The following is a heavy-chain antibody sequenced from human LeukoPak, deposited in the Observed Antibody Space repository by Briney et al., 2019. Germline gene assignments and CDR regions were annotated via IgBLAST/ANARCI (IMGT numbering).Heavy chain of an antibody. D-gene: IGHD3-10*01. Sequence: GASVKVSCKASGYTFTGYYMHWVRQAPGQGLEWMGWINPNSGGTNYAQKCQGRVTMTRDTSISTAYMELSRLRSDDTAVYYCARDTPNMVRGVASRTALMNFDYWGQGTLVTVSS. J-gene: IGHJ4*02. CDR1: GYTFTGYY. V-gene: IGHV1-2*02. CDR3: ARDTPNMVRGVASRTALMNFDY. CDR2: INPNSGGT.